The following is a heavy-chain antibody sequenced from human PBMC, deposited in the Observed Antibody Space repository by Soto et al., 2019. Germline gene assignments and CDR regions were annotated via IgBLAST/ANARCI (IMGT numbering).Heavy chain of an antibody. CDR2: ISSSGGSGGST. Sequence: PGGSLRLSCAASGFTFSSYAMSWVRQAPGKGLEWVSTISSSGGSGGSTHYAESVKGRFTISRDNSKNTLYLQMNSLRAEDTAVYYCAKDWRMDVWGQGTTVTVSS. CDR3: AKDWRMDV. CDR1: GFTFSSYA. J-gene: IGHJ6*02. V-gene: IGHV3-23*01.